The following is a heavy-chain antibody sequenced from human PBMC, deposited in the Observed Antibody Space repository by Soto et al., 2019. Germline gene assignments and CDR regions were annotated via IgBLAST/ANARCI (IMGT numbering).Heavy chain of an antibody. CDR2: IDSRGRTL. CDR3: ARQAARNYIDS. J-gene: IGHJ4*02. V-gene: IGHV3-11*01. Sequence: VGSLRLSCAASGFTFTDYSMSWIRPAPGKGLEWLAFIDSRGRTLSYADSVKGRFTISRDNAKNSLYLQMHSLRADDTAVYYCARQAARNYIDSWGQGDVVTVSS. CDR1: GFTFTDYS. D-gene: IGHD6-6*01.